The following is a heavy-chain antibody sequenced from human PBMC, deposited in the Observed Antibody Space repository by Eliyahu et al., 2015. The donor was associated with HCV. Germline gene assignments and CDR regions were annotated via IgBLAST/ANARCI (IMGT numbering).Heavy chain of an antibody. D-gene: IGHD1-1*01. J-gene: IGHJ4*02. CDR2: IYWDDDK. CDR3: AHSRGKGTIGVMTKFWEYYFDY. V-gene: IGHV2-5*02. CDR1: GFSLSTSGVG. Sequence: QITLKESGPTLVKPTQTLTLTCTFSGFSLSTSGVGVGWIRQPPGKALEWLALIYWDDDKRYSPSLKSRLTITKDTSKNQVVLTMTNMDPVDTATYYCAHSRGKGTIGVMTKFWEYYFDYWGQGTLVTVSS.